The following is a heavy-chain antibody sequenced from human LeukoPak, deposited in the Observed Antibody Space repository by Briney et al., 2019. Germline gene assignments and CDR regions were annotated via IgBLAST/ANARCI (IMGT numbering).Heavy chain of an antibody. CDR3: ARVLVGIAVP. CDR2: ISPNSGNT. CDR1: GYSFTTYD. J-gene: IGHJ5*02. Sequence: ASVKVSCKASGYSFTTYDINWLRRAPGQGLEWMGWISPNSGNTGYAQKFQGRVTMTRNTSISTAYMELSSLRSEDTAVYYCARVLVGIAVPWGQGTLVTVSS. V-gene: IGHV1-8*01. D-gene: IGHD6-19*01.